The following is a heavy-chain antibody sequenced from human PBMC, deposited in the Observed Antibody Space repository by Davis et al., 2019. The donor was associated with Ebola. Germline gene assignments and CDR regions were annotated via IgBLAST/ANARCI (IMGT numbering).Heavy chain of an antibody. V-gene: IGHV3-23*01. Sequence: PGGSLRLSCAASGFTFSNYDMSWVRHVPGQGLEWVSTISASEVHTHYSDSVRGRFTISRDNSKNTLYLQMNSLRAEDTATYYCARYCHYTDCSYFDCWGQGTMVAVSS. D-gene: IGHD2-15*01. J-gene: IGHJ4*02. CDR2: ISASEVHT. CDR1: GFTFSNYD. CDR3: ARYCHYTDCSYFDC.